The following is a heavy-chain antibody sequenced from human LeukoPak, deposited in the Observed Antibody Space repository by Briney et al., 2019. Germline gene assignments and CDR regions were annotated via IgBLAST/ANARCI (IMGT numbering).Heavy chain of an antibody. CDR1: GFTFSSYS. CDR2: ISSSSSYI. CDR3: AREPRLIAAAGFDY. V-gene: IGHV3-21*01. J-gene: IGHJ4*02. Sequence: GGSLRLSCAASGFTFSSYSINWVRQAPGRGLEWVSSISSSSSYIYYADSVKGRFTISRDNAKNSLYLQMNSLRAEDTAVYYCAREPRLIAAAGFDYWGQGTLVTVSS. D-gene: IGHD6-13*01.